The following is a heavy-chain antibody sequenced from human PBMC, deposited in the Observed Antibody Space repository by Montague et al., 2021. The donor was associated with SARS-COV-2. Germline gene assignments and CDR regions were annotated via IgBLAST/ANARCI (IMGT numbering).Heavy chain of an antibody. D-gene: IGHD3-10*01. J-gene: IGHJ4*02. V-gene: IGHV6-1*01. CDR1: GDSVSSNRAS. CDR3: TRVVWGVQDY. Sequence: CAISGDSVSSNRASWNWIRQSPSRGLEWLGRTYYRSKWSNEYALSVKSRITITPDTSKNQLSLQLTSVTPEDTAVYYCTRVVWGVQDYWGQGSLVTVSS. CDR2: TYYRSKWSN.